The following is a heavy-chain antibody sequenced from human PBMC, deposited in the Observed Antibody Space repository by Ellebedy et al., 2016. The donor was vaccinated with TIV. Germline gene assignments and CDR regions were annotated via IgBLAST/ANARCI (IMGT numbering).Heavy chain of an antibody. D-gene: IGHD3-9*01. CDR2: IYHSGST. CDR1: GGSISSSNW. J-gene: IGHJ4*02. V-gene: IGHV4-4*02. CDR3: AREGSFDWLDGGGFFDY. Sequence: MPSETLSLTCAVSGGSISSSNWWSWVRQPPGKGLEWIGEIYHSGSTNYNPSLKSRVTISVDKSKNQFSLKLSSVTAADTAVYYCAREGSFDWLDGGGFFDYWGQGTLVTVSS.